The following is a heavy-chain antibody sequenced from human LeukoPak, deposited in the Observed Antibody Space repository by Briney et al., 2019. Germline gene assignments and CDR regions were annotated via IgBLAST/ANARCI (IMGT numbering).Heavy chain of an antibody. CDR2: IKSKPAGGST. CDR3: AKETEVVDIAMVTFAY. Sequence: GGSLRLSCTASGFTFSNAWMSWVRQAPGKGLEWVGRIKSKPAGGSTDYAAPIKGRFTISRDDSKNTLYLQVNSLKVEDTAVYYCAKETEVVDIAMVTFAYWGQGILVTVSS. V-gene: IGHV3-15*01. J-gene: IGHJ4*02. D-gene: IGHD5-18*01. CDR1: GFTFSNAW.